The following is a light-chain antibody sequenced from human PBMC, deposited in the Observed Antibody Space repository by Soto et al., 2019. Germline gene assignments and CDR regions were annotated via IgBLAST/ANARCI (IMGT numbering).Light chain of an antibody. J-gene: IGKJ2*01. CDR2: AAS. Sequence: DIQMIQSPSSLSASVGDRVTITCRASQSISSYLNWYQQKPGKAPKLLIYAASSLQSGVPSRFSGSGSGTDFTLTISSLQPEDFATYYCQQSYSTPPRTFGQGTKLEIK. CDR1: QSISSY. CDR3: QQSYSTPPRT. V-gene: IGKV1-39*01.